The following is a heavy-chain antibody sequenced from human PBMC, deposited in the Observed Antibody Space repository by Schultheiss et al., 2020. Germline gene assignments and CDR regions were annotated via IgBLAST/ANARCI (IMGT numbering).Heavy chain of an antibody. CDR2: IWYDGSNK. V-gene: IGHV3-33*06. D-gene: IGHD5-24*01. Sequence: GGSLRLSCAASGFTFSSYGMHWVRQAPGKGLEWVAVIWYDGSNKYYADSVKGRFTISRDNSKNTLYLQMNSLRAGDTALYYCAKDNGWDWGQGTLVTVSS. CDR1: GFTFSSYG. J-gene: IGHJ4*02. CDR3: AKDNGWD.